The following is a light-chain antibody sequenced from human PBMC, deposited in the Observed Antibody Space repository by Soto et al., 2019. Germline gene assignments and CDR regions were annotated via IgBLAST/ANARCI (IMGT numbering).Light chain of an antibody. V-gene: IGKV4-1*01. CDR1: QSVLYSSNNKNH. Sequence: DIVMAQPPDSLAVSLGDRATINCKSSQSVLYSSNNKNHLAWYQQKPGQPPKLIIYWASTRESGVPDRFSGSGSGTDFTLTISSLQAEDVAVYHCQQYFSLPLTFGGGTKVDIK. CDR3: QQYFSLPLT. CDR2: WAS. J-gene: IGKJ4*01.